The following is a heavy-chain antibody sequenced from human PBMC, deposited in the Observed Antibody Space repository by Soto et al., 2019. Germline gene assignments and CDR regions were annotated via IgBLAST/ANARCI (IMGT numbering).Heavy chain of an antibody. Sequence: QVQLVESGGGVVQPGRSLRLSCAASGFTFSSYGMHWVRQAPGKGLEWVAVIWYDGSNKYYADSVKGRFTISRDNSKNTLYLQMNSLRAEDTAVYYCARGADIVVVTARSMDVWGQGTTVTVSS. CDR2: IWYDGSNK. D-gene: IGHD2-21*02. CDR3: ARGADIVVVTARSMDV. V-gene: IGHV3-33*01. CDR1: GFTFSSYG. J-gene: IGHJ6*02.